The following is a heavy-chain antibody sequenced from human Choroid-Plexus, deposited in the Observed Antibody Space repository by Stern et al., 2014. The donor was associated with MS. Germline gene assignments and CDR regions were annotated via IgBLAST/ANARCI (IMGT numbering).Heavy chain of an antibody. D-gene: IGHD2-2*01. Sequence: QVQLQQWGAGLLKPSETLSLTGAVYGGSFSGYYWSWIRQSPGKGLEWIGEIPRGGNPNSNPSLKSRITISVDRSKNQLSLNLSAVTAADTAIYYCVRERCINTRCYGGRFGYYYYGMDVWGQGTTVTVSS. CDR3: VRERCINTRCYGGRFGYYYYGMDV. CDR2: IPRGGNP. V-gene: IGHV4-34*01. CDR1: GGSFSGYY. J-gene: IGHJ6*02.